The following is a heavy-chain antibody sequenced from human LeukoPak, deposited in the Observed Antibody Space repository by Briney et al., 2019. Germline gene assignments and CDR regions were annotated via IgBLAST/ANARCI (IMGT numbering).Heavy chain of an antibody. V-gene: IGHV3-23*05. Sequence: PGGSLRLSCTASGFSFSTYSMTWVRQGPGKGLEWVSSIYNSGSKTFYADSVKGRFTISRDNSKNTLYLQMNSLTAGDTAIYYCSKDVVPDSGWDLDYWGQGTLVTVSS. D-gene: IGHD6-19*01. CDR3: SKDVVPDSGWDLDY. CDR1: GFSFSTYS. J-gene: IGHJ4*02. CDR2: IYNSGSKT.